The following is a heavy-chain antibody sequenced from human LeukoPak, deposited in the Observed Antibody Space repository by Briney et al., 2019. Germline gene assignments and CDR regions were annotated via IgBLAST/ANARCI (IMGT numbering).Heavy chain of an antibody. CDR3: AELGITMIWRV. Sequence: GGSLRLSCAASGFTFSNYNMNWVRQAPVKGLEWVSYISSSGSTIYYADSVKGRFTISRDNAKNSLYLQMNSLRAEDTAVYYCAELGITMIWRVWGKGTTVTISS. CDR2: ISSSGSTI. V-gene: IGHV3-48*04. J-gene: IGHJ6*04. CDR1: GFTFSNYN. D-gene: IGHD3-22*01.